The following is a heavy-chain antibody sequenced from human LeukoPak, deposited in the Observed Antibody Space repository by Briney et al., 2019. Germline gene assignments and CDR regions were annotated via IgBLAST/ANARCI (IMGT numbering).Heavy chain of an antibody. V-gene: IGHV3-30-3*01. CDR1: GFTFSSHA. D-gene: IGHD5-18*01. CDR2: ISYDGSNK. Sequence: GGSLRLSCAASGFTFSSHAMHWVRQAPGKGLEWVAVISYDGSNKYYADSVKGRFTISRDNSKNTLYLQMNSLRAEDTAVYYCARDFGWIQLWLGSWGQGTLVTVSS. CDR3: ARDFGWIQLWLGS. J-gene: IGHJ5*02.